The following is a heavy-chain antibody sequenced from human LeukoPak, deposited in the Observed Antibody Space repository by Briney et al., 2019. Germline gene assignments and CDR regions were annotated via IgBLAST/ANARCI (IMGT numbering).Heavy chain of an antibody. CDR1: GGSISSGDYY. V-gene: IGHV4-30-4*01. CDR2: IYYSGST. CDR3: ARGSSGYSYGYFWFDP. D-gene: IGHD5-18*01. J-gene: IGHJ5*02. Sequence: SETLSLTCTVSGGSISSGDYYWSWIRQPPGEGLEWIGYIYYSGSTYYNPSLKSRVTISVDTSKNQFSLKLSSVTAADTAVYYCARGSSGYSYGYFWFDPWGQGTLVTVSS.